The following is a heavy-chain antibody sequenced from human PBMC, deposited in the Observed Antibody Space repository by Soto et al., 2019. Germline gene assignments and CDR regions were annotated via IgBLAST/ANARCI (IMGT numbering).Heavy chain of an antibody. V-gene: IGHV4-59*01. D-gene: IGHD3-22*01. J-gene: IGHJ6*02. Sequence: SETLSLTCTVSGSSISSYYWSWIRQPPGKGLEWIGYIYYSGSTNYNPSLKSRVTISVDTSKNQFSLKLSSVTAADTAVYYCARDSDSSGYYYGVDYYGMDVWGQGTTVT. CDR1: GSSISSYY. CDR2: IYYSGST. CDR3: ARDSDSSGYYYGVDYYGMDV.